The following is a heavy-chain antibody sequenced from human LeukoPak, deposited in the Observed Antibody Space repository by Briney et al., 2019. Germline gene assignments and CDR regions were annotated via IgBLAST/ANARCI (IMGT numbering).Heavy chain of an antibody. V-gene: IGHV1-69*13. D-gene: IGHD2-21*01. CDR1: GGTFSSYA. J-gene: IGHJ4*02. Sequence: ASVTVSCKASGGTFSSYAISWVRQAPGQGLEWMGGIIPIFGTANYAQKFQGRVTITADESTSTAYMELSSLRSEDTAVYYCARGALVRYYFDYWGQGTLVTVSS. CDR3: ARGALVRYYFDY. CDR2: IIPIFGTA.